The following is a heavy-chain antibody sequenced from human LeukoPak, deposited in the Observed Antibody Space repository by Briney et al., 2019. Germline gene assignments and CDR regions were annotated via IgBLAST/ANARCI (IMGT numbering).Heavy chain of an antibody. V-gene: IGHV3-30*02. CDR1: GFTFTTYH. Sequence: GGSLRLSCAASGFTFTTYHMHWVRQAPGKGPEWLSFIRNDESGKYYTDSVKGRFTISRDNSKNTVYLQMNSLRVEDTAVYYCARDYNWGVDYWGQGTLVTVSS. CDR2: IRNDESGK. J-gene: IGHJ4*02. D-gene: IGHD7-27*01. CDR3: ARDYNWGVDY.